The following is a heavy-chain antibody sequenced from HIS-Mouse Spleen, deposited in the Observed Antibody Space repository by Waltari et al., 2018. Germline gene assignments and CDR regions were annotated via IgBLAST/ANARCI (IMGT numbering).Heavy chain of an antibody. J-gene: IGHJ4*02. D-gene: IGHD6-19*01. CDR1: GFSPSTSALC. CDR2: IDWDDDK. V-gene: IGHV2-70*15. CDR3: ARIAEGYSSGWYAFDY. Sequence: QVTLRESGPALVNPTQTLTLTCTFSGFSPSTSALCVSWLRQPPGKALEWLARIDWDDDKYYSTSLKTRLTISKDTSKNQVVLTMTNMDPVDTATYYCARIAEGYSSGWYAFDYWGQGTLVTVSS.